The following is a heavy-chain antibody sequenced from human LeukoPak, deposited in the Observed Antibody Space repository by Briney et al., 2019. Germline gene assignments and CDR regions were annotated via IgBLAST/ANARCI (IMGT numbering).Heavy chain of an antibody. D-gene: IGHD2-2*01. V-gene: IGHV3-7*01. CDR3: AREGYCSSSNCFYGMDV. CDR1: GFTFSNYW. Sequence: GGSLRLSCAASGFTFSNYWMSWVRQAPGKGLEWVAQIKQDGSDKYYADSVKGRFNISRDNAKNSLYLQMNSLRAEDTAVYYCAREGYCSSSNCFYGMDVWGQGTTVTVSS. J-gene: IGHJ6*02. CDR2: IKQDGSDK.